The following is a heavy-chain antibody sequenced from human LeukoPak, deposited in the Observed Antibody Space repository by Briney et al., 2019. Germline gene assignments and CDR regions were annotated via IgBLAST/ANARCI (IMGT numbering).Heavy chain of an antibody. CDR1: GYTFTSYD. CDR3: ARGTGLLWFGELNWYFDL. D-gene: IGHD3-10*01. Sequence: ASVKVSCKASGYTFTSYDINWVRQATGQGLEWRGWMNPNSGNTGYAQKSQGRVTITRNTSISTAYMELSSLRSEDTAVYYCARGTGLLWFGELNWYFDLWGRGTLVTVSS. V-gene: IGHV1-8*03. J-gene: IGHJ2*01. CDR2: MNPNSGNT.